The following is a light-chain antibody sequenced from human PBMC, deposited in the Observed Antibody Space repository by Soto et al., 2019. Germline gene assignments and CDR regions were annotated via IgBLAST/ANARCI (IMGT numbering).Light chain of an antibody. Sequence: QSALTQPASVSASPGQSITISCTGASSDVGRYDYVSWYQQYPGKAPKLVIYDVTERPSGVPDRFSGSKSGNTASLTISGLQAEDEADYSCCSFAGSYSYVFGTATKLTVL. CDR3: CSFAGSYSYV. CDR2: DVT. J-gene: IGLJ1*01. V-gene: IGLV2-11*01. CDR1: SSDVGRYDY.